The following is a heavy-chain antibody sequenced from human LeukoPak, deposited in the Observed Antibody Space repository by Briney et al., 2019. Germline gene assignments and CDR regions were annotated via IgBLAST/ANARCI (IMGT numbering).Heavy chain of an antibody. CDR1: GGSISSYY. D-gene: IGHD3-22*01. CDR3: ARVANYYENYFDY. Sequence: SETLSLTCTVSGGSISSYYWSWIRQPPGKGLEWIGYIYYSGSTNYNPSLKSRVTISVDTSKNQFSLKLSSVTAADTAVYYCARVANYYENYFDYWGQGTLVTVSS. V-gene: IGHV4-59*01. J-gene: IGHJ4*02. CDR2: IYYSGST.